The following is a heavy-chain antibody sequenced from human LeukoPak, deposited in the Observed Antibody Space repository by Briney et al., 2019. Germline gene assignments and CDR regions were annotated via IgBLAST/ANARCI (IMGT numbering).Heavy chain of an antibody. Sequence: SVTVSCKSSGGTFSIYAISWVRQAPAQGLEWMGGIIPIFGTANYAQKFQGRVTITADESTSTAYMELRSLRCEDTAVYYCARRRGYSYGTFDYWGEGTLVTVSS. CDR1: GGTFSIYA. V-gene: IGHV1-69*01. D-gene: IGHD5-18*01. CDR3: ARRRGYSYGTFDY. J-gene: IGHJ4*02. CDR2: IIPIFGTA.